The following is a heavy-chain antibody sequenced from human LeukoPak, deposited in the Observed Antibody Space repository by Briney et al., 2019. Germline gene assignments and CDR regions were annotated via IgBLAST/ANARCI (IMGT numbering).Heavy chain of an antibody. CDR3: ARVRQQLVPDY. D-gene: IGHD6-13*01. CDR2: INAGNGNT. Sequence: ASVKVSCKASGYTFTSYAMHWVRQAPGQRLEWMGWINAGNGNTKYSQKFQGRVTITRDTSASTAYMELSSLRSEDTAVHYCARVRQQLVPDYWGQGTLVTVSS. V-gene: IGHV1-3*01. CDR1: GYTFTSYA. J-gene: IGHJ4*02.